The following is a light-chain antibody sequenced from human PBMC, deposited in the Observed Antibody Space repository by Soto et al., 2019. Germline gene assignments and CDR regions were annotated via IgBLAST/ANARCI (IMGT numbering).Light chain of an antibody. Sequence: EIVLTQSPGTLSLSPGESATLSCRASQSVSSSYLAWYQQKPGQAPRLLIYGASSRATGIPDRFSGSGSGTDCTRTISRPEPEDFAVYYCQQYGSSPLFTFGPGTKVDIK. J-gene: IGKJ3*01. CDR3: QQYGSSPLFT. CDR1: QSVSSSY. V-gene: IGKV3-20*01. CDR2: GAS.